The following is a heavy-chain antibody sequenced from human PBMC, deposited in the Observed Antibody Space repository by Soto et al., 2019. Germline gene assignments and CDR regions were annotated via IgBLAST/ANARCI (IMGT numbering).Heavy chain of an antibody. D-gene: IGHD1-1*01. CDR2: IITFFGAA. J-gene: IGHJ6*02. V-gene: IGHV1-69*01. Sequence: QVQLVQSGAEVRKPGSSVRVSCKASGGKFTTYAINWVRQAPVQGLERLGGIITFFGAAMYAQKFQDRVTITADEFTTTAYMELSSLRSDDTAVYYCARGGKERFRGPGMDVWGQGTTVTVAS. CDR3: ARGGKERFRGPGMDV. CDR1: GGKFTTYA.